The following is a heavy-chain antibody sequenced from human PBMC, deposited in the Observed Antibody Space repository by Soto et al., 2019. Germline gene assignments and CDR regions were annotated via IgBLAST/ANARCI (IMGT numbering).Heavy chain of an antibody. CDR2: TYYRSKWYN. V-gene: IGHV6-1*01. CDR3: ARGESDSYGYLDWFDP. D-gene: IGHD5-18*01. J-gene: IGHJ5*02. Sequence: SQTLSLTCAISGDSVSSNSAAWNWIRQSPSRGLEWLGRTYYRSKWYNDYAVSVKSRITINPDTSKNQFSLQLNSVTPEDTAVYYCARGESDSYGYLDWFDPWGRGTLVTVSS. CDR1: GDSVSSNSAA.